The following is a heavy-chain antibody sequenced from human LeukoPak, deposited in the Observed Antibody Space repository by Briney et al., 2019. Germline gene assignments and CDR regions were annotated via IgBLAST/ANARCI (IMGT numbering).Heavy chain of an antibody. V-gene: IGHV3-48*01. J-gene: IGHJ5*02. CDR3: ARGIATGVDFFDP. Sequence: PGGSLRLSCAASGFTFSSCSLNWVRQAPGKGLEWVSYISSSSSTIYYADSVKGRFTISRDNAKNSLYLQMNSLRAEDTAVYYCARGIATGVDFFDPWGQGTLLTVSS. D-gene: IGHD6-13*01. CDR2: ISSSSSTI. CDR1: GFTFSSCS.